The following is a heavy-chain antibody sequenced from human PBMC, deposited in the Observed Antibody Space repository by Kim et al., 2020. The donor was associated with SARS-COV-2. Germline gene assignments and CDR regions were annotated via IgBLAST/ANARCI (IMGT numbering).Heavy chain of an antibody. CDR3: ARARSVLTQYLEWFSFDQ. J-gene: IGHJ4*02. CDR1: GYNFNEYA. Sequence: ASVKVSCKASGYNFNEYALNWVRQAPGQGLEWMGWIDTNTGTPRYAQGFARRHVFSLDTSGTTAYLQINSLKTDDTAIYYCARARSVLTQYLEWFSFDQWGQGTLVTVSS. D-gene: IGHD3-3*01. CDR2: IDTNTGTP. V-gene: IGHV7-4-1*02.